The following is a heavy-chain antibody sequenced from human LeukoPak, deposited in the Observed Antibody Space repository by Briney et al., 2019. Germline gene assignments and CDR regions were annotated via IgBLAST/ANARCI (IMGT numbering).Heavy chain of an antibody. D-gene: IGHD6-19*01. J-gene: IGHJ6*02. Sequence: GGSLRLSCAASGFTVSSNYMSWVRQAPGKGLEWVSVIYSGGSTYYADSVKGGFTISRDNSKNTLYLQMNSLRAEDTAVYYCARVDSSGWNFGYYYGMDVWGQGTTVTVSS. CDR2: IYSGGST. CDR1: GFTVSSNY. V-gene: IGHV3-66*01. CDR3: ARVDSSGWNFGYYYGMDV.